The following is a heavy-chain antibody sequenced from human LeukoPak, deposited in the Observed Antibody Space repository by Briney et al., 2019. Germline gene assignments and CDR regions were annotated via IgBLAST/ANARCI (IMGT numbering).Heavy chain of an antibody. Sequence: ASVKVSCKASGYTLTGYYMHWVRQAPGQGLEWMGWINPNSGGTNYAQKFQGRVTMTRDTSISTAYMELSRLRSDDTAVYYCARDASPVLLWFGESLQRFDYWGQGTLVTVSS. V-gene: IGHV1-2*02. CDR2: INPNSGGT. CDR1: GYTLTGYY. D-gene: IGHD3-10*01. J-gene: IGHJ4*02. CDR3: ARDASPVLLWFGESLQRFDY.